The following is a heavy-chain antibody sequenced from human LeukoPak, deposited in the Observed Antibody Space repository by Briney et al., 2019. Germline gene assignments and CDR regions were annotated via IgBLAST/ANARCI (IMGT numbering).Heavy chain of an antibody. CDR3: ARDRFYYYYGMDV. CDR1: GFTFDDYA. J-gene: IGHJ6*02. Sequence: TGGSLRLSCAASGFTFDDYAMHWVRQAPGKGLVWVSRINSDGSSTSYADSVKGRFTISRDNAKNTLYLQMNSLRAEDTAVYYCARDRFYYYYGMDVWGQGTTVTVSS. V-gene: IGHV3-74*01. CDR2: INSDGSST.